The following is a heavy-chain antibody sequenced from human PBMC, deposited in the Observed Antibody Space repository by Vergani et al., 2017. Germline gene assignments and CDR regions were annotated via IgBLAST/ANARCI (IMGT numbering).Heavy chain of an antibody. CDR3: ARGPYGSGRWGY. Sequence: EVQLLESGGGLVQPGGSLRLSCAASGFTFSSYAMSWVRQAPGKGLEWVSAISGSGGSTYYADSVKGRFTISRDNSKNTLYLQMNSLRAEDTAVYYCARGPYGSGRWGYWGQGTLVTVSS. D-gene: IGHD6-19*01. V-gene: IGHV3-23*01. CDR1: GFTFSSYA. J-gene: IGHJ4*02. CDR2: ISGSGGST.